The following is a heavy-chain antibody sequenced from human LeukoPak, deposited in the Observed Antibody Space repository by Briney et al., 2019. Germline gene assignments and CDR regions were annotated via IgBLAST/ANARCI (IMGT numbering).Heavy chain of an antibody. CDR1: GFTFDDYG. CDR3: ANAGFGVVPNQFDY. J-gene: IGHJ4*02. Sequence: GGSLRLSCAASGFTFDDYGMSWVRQAPGKGLEWVSAISGSGGSTYYADSVKGRFTISRDNSKNTLYLQMNSLRAGDTAVYYCANAGFGVVPNQFDYWGQGTLVTVSS. V-gene: IGHV3-23*01. CDR2: ISGSGGST. D-gene: IGHD3-3*01.